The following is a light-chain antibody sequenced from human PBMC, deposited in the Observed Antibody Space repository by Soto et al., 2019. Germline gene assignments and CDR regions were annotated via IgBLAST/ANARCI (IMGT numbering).Light chain of an antibody. CDR3: QQYNNWPYT. CDR1: QSVSTN. CDR2: GAS. Sequence: EIVXXXXPXTXSVSPGERATLSCRASQSVSTNLAWYQQKPGQAPRLLIYGASTRATGIPARFSGSGSGTEFTLTISSLQSEDFAVYHCQQYNNWPYTFGQGTKLEIK. V-gene: IGKV3-15*01. J-gene: IGKJ2*01.